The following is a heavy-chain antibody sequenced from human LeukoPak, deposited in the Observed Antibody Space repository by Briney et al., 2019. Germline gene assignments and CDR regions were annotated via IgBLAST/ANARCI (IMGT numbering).Heavy chain of an antibody. Sequence: SETLSLNCTVSGGSISGYYWSCIRQPPGKGLEWSGYIYSSGSTYYNPSLKSRVTISADTSKNQFSLKLSSVTAADTAVYYCARKTGDSFDIWGQGTMVTVSS. J-gene: IGHJ3*02. CDR2: IYSSGST. D-gene: IGHD3-9*01. V-gene: IGHV4-59*01. CDR1: GGSISGYY. CDR3: ARKTGDSFDI.